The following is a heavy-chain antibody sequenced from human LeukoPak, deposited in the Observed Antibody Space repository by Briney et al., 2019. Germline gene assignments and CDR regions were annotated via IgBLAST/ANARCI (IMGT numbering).Heavy chain of an antibody. CDR2: IIPIFGTA. V-gene: IGHV1-69*05. Sequence: SVKVSCKASGGTFGSYAISWVRQAPGQGLEWMGGIIPIFGTANYAQKFQGRVTITTDESTSTACMELSSLRSEDTAVYYCASAAVSSIAARLDYWGQGTLVTVSS. J-gene: IGHJ4*02. D-gene: IGHD6-6*01. CDR3: ASAAVSSIAARLDY. CDR1: GGTFGSYA.